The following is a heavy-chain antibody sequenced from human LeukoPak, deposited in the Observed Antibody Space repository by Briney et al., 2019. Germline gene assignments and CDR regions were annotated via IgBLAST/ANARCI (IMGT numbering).Heavy chain of an antibody. Sequence: GGSLRLSCAASGFTFSSYWMSWVRQAPGKGLEWVANIKQEGSEKYYVDSVKGRFTISRDNAKNSLYLQMNSLRAEDTAVYYCARVLRFLEWLPGSWDYYYYXMDVWGQGTTVTVSS. CDR2: IKQEGSEK. D-gene: IGHD3-3*01. J-gene: IGHJ6*02. CDR1: GFTFSSYW. V-gene: IGHV3-7*04. CDR3: ARVLRFLEWLPGSWDYYYYXMDV.